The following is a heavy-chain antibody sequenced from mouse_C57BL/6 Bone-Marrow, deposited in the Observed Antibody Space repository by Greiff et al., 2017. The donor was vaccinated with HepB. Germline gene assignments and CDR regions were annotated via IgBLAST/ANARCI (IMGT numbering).Heavy chain of an antibody. CDR3: TTGYGGSTNAFDY. J-gene: IGHJ2*01. CDR1: GFNIKDDY. D-gene: IGHD2-1*01. CDR2: LDPENGDT. V-gene: IGHV14-4*01. Sequence: VQLQQSGAELVRPGASVKLSCTASGFNIKDDYMHWVKQRPEQGLEWIGWLDPENGDTEYASKFQGKATITADTSSNTAYLQLSSLTSEDTAVYYCTTGYGGSTNAFDYWGQGTTLTVSS.